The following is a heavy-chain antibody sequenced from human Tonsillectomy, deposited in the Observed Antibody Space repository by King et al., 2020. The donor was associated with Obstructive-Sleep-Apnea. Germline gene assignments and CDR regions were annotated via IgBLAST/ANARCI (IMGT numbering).Heavy chain of an antibody. CDR3: ARGYYYGSGSYNYYGMDV. V-gene: IGHV4-34*01. Sequence: VQLQQWGAGLLKPSETLSLTCAVYGGSFSGYYWIWIRQPPGKGLEWIGEINHSGSTNYNPSLKSRVTISVDTSKNQFSLKLSSVTAADTAVYYCARGYYYGSGSYNYYGMDVWGQGTTVTVSS. CDR2: INHSGST. D-gene: IGHD3-10*01. J-gene: IGHJ6*02. CDR1: GGSFSGYY.